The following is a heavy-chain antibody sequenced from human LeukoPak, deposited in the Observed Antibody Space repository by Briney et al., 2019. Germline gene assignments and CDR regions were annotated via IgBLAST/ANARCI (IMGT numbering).Heavy chain of an antibody. J-gene: IGHJ4*02. Sequence: SETLSLTCAVYGVSFSGYYWSWIRQPPGKGLERIGEINHSGSTNYNPSLKSRVTISVDTSKNQFSLKLSSVTAADTAVYYCARAGYDYVWGSYRQFDYWGQGTLVTVSS. CDR3: ARAGYDYVWGSYRQFDY. V-gene: IGHV4-34*01. D-gene: IGHD3-16*02. CDR2: INHSGST. CDR1: GVSFSGYY.